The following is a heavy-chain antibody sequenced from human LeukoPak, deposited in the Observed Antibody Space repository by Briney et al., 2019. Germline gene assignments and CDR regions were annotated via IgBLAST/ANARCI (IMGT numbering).Heavy chain of an antibody. V-gene: IGHV3-48*03. D-gene: IGHD2-15*01. CDR3: ARREYCSGGTCKGFDP. CDR1: GFTFSSYE. Sequence: GGSLRLSCSASGFTFSSYEMNWVRQAPGKGLEWVSYISSSGSTIYYADSVKGRFTISRDNAKNSLYLQMNSLRAEDTAVYYCARREYCSGGTCKGFDPWGQGTLVTVSS. J-gene: IGHJ5*02. CDR2: ISSSGSTI.